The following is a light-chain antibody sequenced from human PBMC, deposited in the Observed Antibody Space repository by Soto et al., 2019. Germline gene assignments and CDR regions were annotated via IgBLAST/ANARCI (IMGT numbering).Light chain of an antibody. CDR2: RAS. CDR3: QQYSTYPLT. V-gene: IGKV1-5*03. J-gene: IGKJ4*01. Sequence: DSQMAQTPSTRSAAVGYRLTVTFRASQSISNSLAWYQQKPGKAPKLLIYRASALQSGVPSRFSGSGSGTEFTLTIDSLQPDDFATFYCQQYSTYPLTFGGGTKVDIK. CDR1: QSISNS.